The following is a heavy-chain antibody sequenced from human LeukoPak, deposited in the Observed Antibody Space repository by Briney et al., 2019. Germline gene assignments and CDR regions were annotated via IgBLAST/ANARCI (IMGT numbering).Heavy chain of an antibody. CDR2: IYSGGNT. J-gene: IGHJ4*02. V-gene: IGHV4-61*02. CDR3: AREGSIYYYDSSGYLGY. D-gene: IGHD3-22*01. CDR1: GDSISSGTYY. Sequence: SQTLSLTCTVSGDSISSGTYYWSWIRQPAGRGLEWIGRIYSGGNTNYNPSLKSRVTISVDTSKNQFSLKLSSATAADTAVYYCAREGSIYYYDSSGYLGYWGQGTLVTVSS.